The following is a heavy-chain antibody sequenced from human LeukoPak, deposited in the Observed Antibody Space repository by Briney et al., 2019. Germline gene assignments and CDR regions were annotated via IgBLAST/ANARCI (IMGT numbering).Heavy chain of an antibody. V-gene: IGHV1-69*04. CDR3: ARCGGKQQLWNWFDP. J-gene: IGHJ5*02. CDR1: GGTFSSYA. Sequence: SVKVSCKASGGTFSSYAISWVRQAPGQGLERMGRIIPILGIANYAQKFQGRVTITADKSTSTAYMELSSLRSEDTAVYYCARCGGKQQLWNWFDPWGQGTLVTVSS. CDR2: IIPILGIA. D-gene: IGHD6-13*01.